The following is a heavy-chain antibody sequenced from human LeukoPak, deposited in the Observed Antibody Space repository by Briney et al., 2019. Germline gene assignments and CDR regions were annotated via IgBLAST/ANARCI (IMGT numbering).Heavy chain of an antibody. CDR1: GFTFSNYW. D-gene: IGHD3-3*01. V-gene: IGHV3-74*01. CDR2: INSDGINT. J-gene: IGHJ4*02. Sequence: GGSLRLSCAASGFTFSNYWMHWVRQAPGKGLVWVSRINSDGINTSYADSVKGRFTISRDNAKNSLYLQMNSLRAEDTAVYYCARDRNTDFWSGYYTNYCDYWGQGTLVTVSS. CDR3: ARDRNTDFWSGYYTNYCDY.